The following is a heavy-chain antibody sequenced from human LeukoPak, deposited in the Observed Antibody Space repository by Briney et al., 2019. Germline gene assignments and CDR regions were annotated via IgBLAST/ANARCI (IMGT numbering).Heavy chain of an antibody. Sequence: PGGSLRLSCEASGFSLSRYEMNWVRRAPGKGLEWLSYISVRGRTIHYADSVRGRFTISKDNAKNLLYLHMDSLRGEDTAVYYCGRWVGEGGGSQPIRGLDVWGQGTTVIVSS. CDR1: GFSLSRYE. CDR3: GRWVGEGGGSQPIRGLDV. J-gene: IGHJ6*02. V-gene: IGHV3-48*03. D-gene: IGHD3-10*01. CDR2: ISVRGRTI.